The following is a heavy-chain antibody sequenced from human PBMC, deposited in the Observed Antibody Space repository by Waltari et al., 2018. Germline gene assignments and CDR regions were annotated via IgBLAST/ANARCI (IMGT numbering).Heavy chain of an antibody. CDR1: GGSISSSNW. CDR3: ACSYGSGGIGY. J-gene: IGHJ4*02. CDR2: IYHSGSS. D-gene: IGHD3-10*01. Sequence: QVQLQESGPGLVKPSGTLSLTCAVSGGSISSSNWWSWVRQPPGKGLDGIGEIYHSGSSNDTPSLESRVTISVDKSKNQFSLKLSSVTAADTAVYYCACSYGSGGIGYWGQGTLVTVSS. V-gene: IGHV4-4*02.